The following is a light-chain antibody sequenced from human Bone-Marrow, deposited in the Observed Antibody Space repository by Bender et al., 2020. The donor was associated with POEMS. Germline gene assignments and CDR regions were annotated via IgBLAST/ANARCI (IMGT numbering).Light chain of an antibody. Sequence: QSALTQPASVSGSPGQSITISCTGTSSDVGGFNYVSWYQQHPGKAPKLVIYDVTNRPSGVSSRFSGSKSGNTASLAISGLQSEDEADYYCAVWDDSLNVYVFGTGTQVTVL. V-gene: IGLV2-14*03. CDR2: DVT. CDR1: SSDVGGFNY. J-gene: IGLJ1*01. CDR3: AVWDDSLNVYV.